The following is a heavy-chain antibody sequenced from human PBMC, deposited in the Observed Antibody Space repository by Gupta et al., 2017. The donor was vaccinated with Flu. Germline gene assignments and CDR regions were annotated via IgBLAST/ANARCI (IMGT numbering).Heavy chain of an antibody. CDR3: TPSTPGSVTY. CDR1: FSNYA. CDR2: MSGSGIST. Sequence: FSNYAMSWVRQAPGKGPEWVSAMSGSGISTYYADSVKGRFTISRDNSNNTLFLQLNSLRAEDTAVYYCTPSTPGSVTYWGQGTLVTVSS. V-gene: IGHV3-23*01. J-gene: IGHJ4*02. D-gene: IGHD4-4*01.